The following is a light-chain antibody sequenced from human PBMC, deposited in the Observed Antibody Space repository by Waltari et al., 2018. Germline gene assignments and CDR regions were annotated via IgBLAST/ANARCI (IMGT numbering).Light chain of an antibody. CDR2: WAS. CDR1: QSLLYNSNNKNY. CDR3: QQYYSIPYT. J-gene: IGKJ2*01. V-gene: IGKV4-1*01. Sequence: DIVMTQSPDSLAVSLGERATINCKSSQSLLYNSNNKNYLAWYQLKPGQPPRLLIYWASTRESGVPDRFSGSGAGTDFTRTISSLQAEDVAVYYCQQYYSIPYTFGQGTKLEIK.